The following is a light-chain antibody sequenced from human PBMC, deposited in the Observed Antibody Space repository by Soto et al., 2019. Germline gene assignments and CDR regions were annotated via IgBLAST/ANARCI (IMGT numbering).Light chain of an antibody. Sequence: EIVMTQSPATLSVSPGERATLSCRASQSVGSNLAWYQQKPGQAPRLLIYGASTRATGIPARVSGSGSGTEITLTISSLQSEDFVVYYCQQYNLWPRTCGQGIKLEIK. J-gene: IGKJ2*01. V-gene: IGKV3-15*01. CDR1: QSVGSN. CDR3: QQYNLWPRT. CDR2: GAS.